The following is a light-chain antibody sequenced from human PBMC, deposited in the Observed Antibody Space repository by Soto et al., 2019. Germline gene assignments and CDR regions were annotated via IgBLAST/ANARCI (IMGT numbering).Light chain of an antibody. CDR2: AAS. CDR1: QSVRSN. CDR3: QQYNNWPRT. V-gene: IGKV3-15*01. Sequence: EIVMTHSPATLSVSPGERATLSCRASQSVRSNLAWHQQKPGQAPRLLIYAASTRATGVPARFSGSGSGTEFTLTISDLQSEDFAVYYCQQYNNWPRTFGQGTKVDI. J-gene: IGKJ1*01.